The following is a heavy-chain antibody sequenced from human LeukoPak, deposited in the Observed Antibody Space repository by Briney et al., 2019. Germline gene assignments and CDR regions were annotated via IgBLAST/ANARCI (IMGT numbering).Heavy chain of an antibody. Sequence: GGSLRLSCAAAGFTFSSYAMHWVRQAPGEGRGWVAVISYDGSNKYYADSVKGRFTISRDNAKNSLYLQMNSLRAEDTALYYCAKEGDILTDYLDYWGQGILVTVSS. CDR1: GFTFSSYA. V-gene: IGHV3-30-3*01. D-gene: IGHD3-9*01. CDR2: ISYDGSNK. CDR3: AKEGDILTDYLDY. J-gene: IGHJ4*02.